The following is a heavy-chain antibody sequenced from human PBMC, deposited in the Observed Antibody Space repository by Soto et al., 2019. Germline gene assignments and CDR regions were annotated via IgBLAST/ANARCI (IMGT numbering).Heavy chain of an antibody. CDR1: GYTFTGYY. CDR3: ARDNGSTRDGRFDY. D-gene: IGHD2-8*01. CDR2: INPNTGGT. Sequence: GASVKVSCKASGYTFTGYYMYWVRQAPGQGLEWMGWINPNTGGTNYAQKFQGRVTMTRETSISIAYMELSRLRSDDTAVYYCARDNGSTRDGRFDYWGQGTLVTVSS. J-gene: IGHJ4*02. V-gene: IGHV1-2*02.